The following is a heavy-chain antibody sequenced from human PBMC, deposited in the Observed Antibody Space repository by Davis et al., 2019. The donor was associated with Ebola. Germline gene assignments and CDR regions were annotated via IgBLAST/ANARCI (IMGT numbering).Heavy chain of an antibody. CDR2: ISYDGSNK. V-gene: IGHV3-30-3*01. CDR3: ARDVVVVPAANSLLYYYYYGMDV. Sequence: PGGSLTLSCAASGFTFSSYAMHWVRQAPGKGLEWVAVISYDGSNKYYADSVKGRFTISRDNSKNTLYLQMNSLRAEDTAVYYCARDVVVVPAANSLLYYYYYGMDVWGQGTTVTVSS. CDR1: GFTFSSYA. D-gene: IGHD2-2*01. J-gene: IGHJ6*02.